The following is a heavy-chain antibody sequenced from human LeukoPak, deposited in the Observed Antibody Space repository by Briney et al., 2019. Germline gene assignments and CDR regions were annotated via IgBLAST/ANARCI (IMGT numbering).Heavy chain of an antibody. CDR2: ISGSGGRI. CDR1: GFTFSSYA. Sequence: GGSLRLSCAASGFTFSSYAMSWVRQAPGKGLEWVSAISGSGGRIYYGASVKGRFTISRDNSKNTLYLQMNSLRAEDTAVYYCAKEIYGDSTGGRFQQWGQGTLVTVSS. CDR3: AKEIYGDSTGGRFQQ. V-gene: IGHV3-23*01. D-gene: IGHD4-17*01. J-gene: IGHJ1*01.